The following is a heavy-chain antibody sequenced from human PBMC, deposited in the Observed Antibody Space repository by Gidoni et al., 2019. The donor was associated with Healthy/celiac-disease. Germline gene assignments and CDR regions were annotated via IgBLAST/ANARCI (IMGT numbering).Heavy chain of an antibody. V-gene: IGHV1-2*02. CDR2: INPNSGGT. CDR3: ASLGEDGDYAMKYWYFDL. J-gene: IGHJ2*01. D-gene: IGHD4-17*01. CDR1: GYTFTGYY. Sequence: QVQLVQSGAEVKKPGASVKVSCKASGYTFTGYYMHWVRQAPGQGLEWMGWINPNSGGTNYAQKFQGRVTMTRDTSISTAYMELSRLRSDDTAVYYCASLGEDGDYAMKYWYFDLWGRGTLVTVSS.